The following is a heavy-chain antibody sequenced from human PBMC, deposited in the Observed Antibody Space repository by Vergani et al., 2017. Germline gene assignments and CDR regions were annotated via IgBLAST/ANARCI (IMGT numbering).Heavy chain of an antibody. CDR3: ARDFARGSSTWGESFFFAY. D-gene: IGHD6-13*01. J-gene: IGHJ4*02. CDR2: ISSSSSTI. V-gene: IGHV3-48*02. CDR1: GFTFSSYS. Sequence: EVQLVESGGGLVQPWGSLRLSCAASGFTFSSYSMNWVRQAPGKGLEWVSYISSSSSTIYYADSVKGRFTISRDNAKNSLYLQMNSLRDEDTAVYYCARDFARGSSTWGESFFFAYWGQGTLVTVSS.